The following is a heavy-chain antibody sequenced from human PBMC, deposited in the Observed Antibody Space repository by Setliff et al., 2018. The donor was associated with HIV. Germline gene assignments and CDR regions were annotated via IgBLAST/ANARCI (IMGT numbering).Heavy chain of an antibody. CDR1: GASFSGYF. D-gene: IGHD3-3*01. V-gene: IGHV4-34*01. CDR3: ATLSGPVDH. Sequence: TSETLSLTCTLYGASFSGYFWSWIRQPPGKGLEWIGEINHAGSTNFNPSLKGRVTISVDMSKRQFSLHLTPVTAADTAVYYCATLSGPVDHWGQGTLVTVSS. J-gene: IGHJ4*02. CDR2: INHAGST.